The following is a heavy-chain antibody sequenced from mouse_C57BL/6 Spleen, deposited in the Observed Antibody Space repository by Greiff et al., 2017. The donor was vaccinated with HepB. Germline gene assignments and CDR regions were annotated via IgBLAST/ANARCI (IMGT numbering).Heavy chain of an antibody. CDR1: GYTFTSYW. J-gene: IGHJ2*01. CDR2: IDPSDSYT. V-gene: IGHV1-69*01. Sequence: QVQLQQPGAELVMPGASVKLSCKASGYTFTSYWMHWVKQRPGQGLEWIGEIDPSDSYTNYNQKFKDKATLTVDKSSSTAYMQLSSLTSEDSAVYYCARTYYYGSSYVGFDYWGQGTTLTVSS. CDR3: ARTYYYGSSYVGFDY. D-gene: IGHD1-1*01.